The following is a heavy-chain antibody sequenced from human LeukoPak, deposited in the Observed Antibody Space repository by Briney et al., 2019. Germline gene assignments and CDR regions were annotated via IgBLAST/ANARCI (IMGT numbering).Heavy chain of an antibody. D-gene: IGHD3-22*01. CDR2: INPNSGGT. CDR3: ARGAYYYDSSPLLED. CDR1: GYTFTGYY. V-gene: IGHV1-2*02. Sequence: ASVKVSCKASGYTFTGYYMHWVRQAPGQGLEWMGWINPNSGGTNYARKFQGRVTMTRDTSISTAYMELSRLRSDDTAVYYCARGAYYYDSSPLLEDWGQGTLVTVSS. J-gene: IGHJ4*02.